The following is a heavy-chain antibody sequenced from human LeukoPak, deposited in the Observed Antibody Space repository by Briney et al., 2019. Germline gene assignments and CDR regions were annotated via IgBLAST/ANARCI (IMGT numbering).Heavy chain of an antibody. J-gene: IGHJ5*02. CDR3: ATEGYCSGGSCYPHGWFDP. D-gene: IGHD2-15*01. V-gene: IGHV3-21*01. CDR1: GFTFSSYS. CDR2: ISSSSSYI. Sequence: GGSLRLSCAASGFTFSSYSMNWVRQAPGKGLEWVSSISSSSSYIYYADSVKGRFTISRDNAKNSLYLQMNSLRAEDTAVYYCATEGYCSGGSCYPHGWFDPWGQGTLVTVSS.